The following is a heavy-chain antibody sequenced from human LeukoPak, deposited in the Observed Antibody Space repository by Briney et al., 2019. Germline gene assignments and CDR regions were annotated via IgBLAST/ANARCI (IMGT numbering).Heavy chain of an antibody. D-gene: IGHD5-18*01. J-gene: IGHJ6*04. CDR2: IYHSGST. V-gene: IGHV4-38-2*02. Sequence: PSEALSLTCTVSGYSISSGYYWGWIRQPPGKGLEWIGSIYHSGSTNYNPSLKSRVTISVDTSKNQFSLKLSSVTAADTAVYYCARAGLDTAMVMDVWGKGTTVTVSS. CDR3: ARAGLDTAMVMDV. CDR1: GYSISSGYY.